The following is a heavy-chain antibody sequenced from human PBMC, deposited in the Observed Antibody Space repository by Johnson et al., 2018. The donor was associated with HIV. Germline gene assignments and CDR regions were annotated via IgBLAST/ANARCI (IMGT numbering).Heavy chain of an antibody. CDR2: ISYDGSNK. Sequence: QVQLVESGGGVVQPGGSLRLSCAASGFTFSSYAMHWVRQAPGKGLEWVAIISYDGSNKYYADSVKGRFTISRDNSKNTLYLQMNSLRAEDTAVYYCAKDGAAPASYGAFDIWGQGTMVTVSS. CDR3: AKDGAAPASYGAFDI. CDR1: GFTFSSYA. J-gene: IGHJ3*02. D-gene: IGHD2-8*01. V-gene: IGHV3-30*18.